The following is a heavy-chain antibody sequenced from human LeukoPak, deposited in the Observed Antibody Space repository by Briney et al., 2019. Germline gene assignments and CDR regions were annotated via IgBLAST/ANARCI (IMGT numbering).Heavy chain of an antibody. D-gene: IGHD3-10*01. V-gene: IGHV4-34*01. Sequence: SETLSLTCAVYGGSFSGYYWSWIRQPPGKGLEWIGEINHSGSTNYNPSLKSRVTISVDTSKNQFSLKLSSVTAADTAVYYCARGPAYGSGTYYFDYWGQGTLVTVSS. CDR1: GGSFSGYY. J-gene: IGHJ4*02. CDR2: INHSGST. CDR3: ARGPAYGSGTYYFDY.